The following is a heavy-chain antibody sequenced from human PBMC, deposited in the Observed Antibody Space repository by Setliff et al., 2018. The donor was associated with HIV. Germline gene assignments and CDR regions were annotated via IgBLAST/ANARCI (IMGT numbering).Heavy chain of an antibody. D-gene: IGHD3-22*01. V-gene: IGHV1-69*01. CDR1: GYILTELS. Sequence: VKVSCKVSGYILTELSRHWVRQAPGKGLEWMGSIIPIFGTGNYAQNFQGRVTITADGSTSTAYMELTSLRSEDTAVYYCATGRHYYDSSDYPANPFDVWGQGTLVTVSS. J-gene: IGHJ3*01. CDR3: ATGRHYYDSSDYPANPFDV. CDR2: IIPIFGTG.